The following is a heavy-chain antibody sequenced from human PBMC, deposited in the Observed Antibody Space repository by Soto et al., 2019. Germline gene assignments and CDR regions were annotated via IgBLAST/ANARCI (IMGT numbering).Heavy chain of an antibody. V-gene: IGHV3-7*01. CDR2: IKQDGTET. CDR3: ASGVYYLDY. J-gene: IGHJ4*02. Sequence: GGSLRLSCVASGLTFSSYWMTWVRQAPGRGVEWVANIKQDGTETYYVDSGKGRFSISRDNAKNSLYLQMNSLRAEDTAVYYCASGVYYLDYWGQGTLVTVSS. CDR1: GLTFSSYW. D-gene: IGHD3-10*01.